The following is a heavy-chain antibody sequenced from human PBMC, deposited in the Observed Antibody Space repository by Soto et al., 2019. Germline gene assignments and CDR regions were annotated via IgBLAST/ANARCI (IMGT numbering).Heavy chain of an antibody. CDR1: GFTFNTYA. D-gene: IGHD6-6*01. V-gene: IGHV3-23*01. Sequence: EVQLLESGGGLVQPGGSLRLSCAASGFTFNTYAMSWVRRAPGKGLEWVSGISGSGGGMYYAASVVGRFTISRDNSKNTLYRQMNSLRVEDTAVYYCAKDIGSSSVFDYWGQGILVTVSS. CDR3: AKDIGSSSVFDY. CDR2: ISGSGGGM. J-gene: IGHJ4*02.